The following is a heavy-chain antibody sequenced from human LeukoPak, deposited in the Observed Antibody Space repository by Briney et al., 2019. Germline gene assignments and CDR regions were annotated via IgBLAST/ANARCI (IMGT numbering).Heavy chain of an antibody. CDR3: ASWENWNDEPSDAFDI. V-gene: IGHV3-48*04. D-gene: IGHD1-1*01. CDR2: ISSSSSTI. CDR1: GFTFSSYS. Sequence: GGSLRLSCAASGFTFSSYSMNWVRQAPGKGLEWVSYISSSSSTIYYADSVKGRFTISRDNAKNSLYLQMNSLRAEDTAVYYCASWENWNDEPSDAFDIWGQGTMVTVSS. J-gene: IGHJ3*02.